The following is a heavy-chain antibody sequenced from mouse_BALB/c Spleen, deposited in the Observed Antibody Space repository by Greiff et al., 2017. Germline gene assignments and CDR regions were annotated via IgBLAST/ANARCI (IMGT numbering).Heavy chain of an antibody. Sequence: EVKLMESGPGLVKPSQSLSLTCTVTGYSITSDYAWNWIRQFPGNKLEWMGYISYSGSTSYNPSLKSRISITRDTSKNQFFLQLNSVTTEDTATYYCALYGYDDWFAYWGQGTLVTVSA. D-gene: IGHD2-2*01. CDR3: ALYGYDDWFAY. CDR2: ISYSGST. J-gene: IGHJ3*01. V-gene: IGHV3-2*02. CDR1: GYSITSDYA.